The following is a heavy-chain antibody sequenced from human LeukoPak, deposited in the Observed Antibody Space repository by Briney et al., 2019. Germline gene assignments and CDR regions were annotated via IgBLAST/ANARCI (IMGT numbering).Heavy chain of an antibody. CDR3: ATVYDFWSGYSCYFDY. D-gene: IGHD3-3*01. Sequence: SVTVSCTASGYTFTGYYMHWVRQAPGQGLEWMGGIIPIFGTANYAQKFQGRVTITADESTSTAYMELGSLRSEDTAVYYCATVYDFWSGYSCYFDYWGQGTLVTVSS. V-gene: IGHV1-69*13. J-gene: IGHJ4*02. CDR1: GYTFTGYY. CDR2: IIPIFGTA.